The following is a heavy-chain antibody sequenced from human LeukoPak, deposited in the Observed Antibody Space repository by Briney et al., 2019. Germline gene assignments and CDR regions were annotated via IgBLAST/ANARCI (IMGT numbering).Heavy chain of an antibody. CDR1: GFTFSSYG. D-gene: IGHD4-17*01. J-gene: IGHJ4*02. CDR2: IRYDGSKK. Sequence: QPGGSLRLSCAASGFTFSSYGVHWVRQAPGKGLEWVAFIRYDGSKKYYADSVKGRFTISRDNSKNTLYLQMNSLRAEDTAVYYCARERDSVYGDLGPFDYWGQGTLVTVSS. V-gene: IGHV3-30*02. CDR3: ARERDSVYGDLGPFDY.